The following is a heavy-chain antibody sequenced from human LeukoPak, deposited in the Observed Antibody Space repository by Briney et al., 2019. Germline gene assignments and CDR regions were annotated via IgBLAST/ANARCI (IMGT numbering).Heavy chain of an antibody. V-gene: IGHV3-30-3*01. J-gene: IGHJ5*02. Sequence: GGSLRLSCAASGFTFSSYAMHWVRQAPGKGLEWVAVISYDGSNKYYADSVKGRFTISRDNPKNTLYLQMNSLRAEDTAVYYCARGGRGSGYCSGGSCSWFDPWGQGTLVTVSS. D-gene: IGHD2-15*01. CDR3: ARGGRGSGYCSGGSCSWFDP. CDR2: ISYDGSNK. CDR1: GFTFSSYA.